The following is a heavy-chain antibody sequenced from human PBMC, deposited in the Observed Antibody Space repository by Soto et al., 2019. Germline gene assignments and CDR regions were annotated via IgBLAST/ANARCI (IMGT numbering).Heavy chain of an antibody. J-gene: IGHJ4*02. CDR1: GFTFSTYA. CDR2: ISGSGGST. CDR3: AKMGGQQLVPRPDFFDY. V-gene: IGHV3-23*01. D-gene: IGHD6-6*01. Sequence: EVQLLESGGGLVQPGGSLRLSCAASGFTFSTYAMSWVRQAPGKGLEWVSAISGSGGSTYYADSVKGRFTISRDNSKNTLYLQMNSLRAEDTAVYYCAKMGGQQLVPRPDFFDYWGQGTLVTLSS.